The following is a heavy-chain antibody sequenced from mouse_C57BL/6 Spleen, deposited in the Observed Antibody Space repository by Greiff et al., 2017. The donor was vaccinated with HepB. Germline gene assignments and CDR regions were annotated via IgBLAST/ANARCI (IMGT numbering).Heavy chain of an antibody. V-gene: IGHV5-6*01. D-gene: IGHD1-1*01. Sequence: EVKLMESGGDLVKPGGSLKLSCAASGFTFSSYGMSWVRQTPDKRLEWVATISSGGSYTYYPDSVKGRFTISRDNAKNTLYLQMSSLKSEDTAMYYCARHLTTVVDFDYWGQGTTLTVSS. J-gene: IGHJ2*01. CDR1: GFTFSSYG. CDR3: ARHLTTVVDFDY. CDR2: ISSGGSYT.